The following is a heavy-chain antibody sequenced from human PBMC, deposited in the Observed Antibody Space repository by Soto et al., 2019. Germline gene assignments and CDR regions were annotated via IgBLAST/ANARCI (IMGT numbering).Heavy chain of an antibody. CDR2: ISYDGSNK. CDR3: ARGAVGAYFDY. V-gene: IGHV3-30*19. CDR1: GFTFSSYG. D-gene: IGHD1-26*01. J-gene: IGHJ4*02. Sequence: QVQLVESGGGVGQPGRSMRLSCAASGFTFSSYGMHWVRLAPGKGLEWVAVISYDGSNKNYADSVKGRFTISRDNSKNTLYLQMNSLRAEDTTVYYCARGAVGAYFDYWGQGTLVTVSS.